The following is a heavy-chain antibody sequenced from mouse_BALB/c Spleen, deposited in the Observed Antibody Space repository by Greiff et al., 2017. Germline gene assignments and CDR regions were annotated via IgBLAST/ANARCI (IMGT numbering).Heavy chain of an antibody. CDR2: IYPGDGDT. CDR3: ARNYRSDYYAMDY. V-gene: IGHV1-87*01. Sequence: VKLQESGAELARPGASVKLSCKASGYTFTSYWMQWVKQRPGQGLEWIGAIYPGDGDTRYTQKFKGKATLTADKSSSTAYMQLSSLASEDSAVYYCARNYRSDYYAMDYWGQGTSVTVSS. CDR1: GYTFTSYW. J-gene: IGHJ4*01. D-gene: IGHD2-14*01.